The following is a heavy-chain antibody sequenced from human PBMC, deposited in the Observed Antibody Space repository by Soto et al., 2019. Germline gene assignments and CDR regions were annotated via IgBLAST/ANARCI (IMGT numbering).Heavy chain of an antibody. J-gene: IGHJ4*02. Sequence: ASVKVSCKXSEYTFTSYTMHWVRQAPGQRLEWMGWINGGNGNTKYSQKFQGRVTITRDTSASTAYMELSSLRSDDTAVYYCARQLQGLYYFDYWGQGTLVTVSS. CDR1: EYTFTSYT. D-gene: IGHD4-4*01. V-gene: IGHV1-3*01. CDR3: ARQLQGLYYFDY. CDR2: INGGNGNT.